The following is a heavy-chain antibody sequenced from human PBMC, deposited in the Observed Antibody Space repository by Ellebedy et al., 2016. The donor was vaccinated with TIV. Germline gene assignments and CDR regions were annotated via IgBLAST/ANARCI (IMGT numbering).Heavy chain of an antibody. CDR2: INIDGSIT. J-gene: IGHJ5*02. CDR1: GFTFTNFW. D-gene: IGHD5-18*01. V-gene: IGHV3-74*01. CDR3: AKAGYSYGYAWFDP. Sequence: GESLKISCAASGFTFTNFWMHWVRQTPGKGLLSVSRINIDGSITTYADSVKGRFTVSRDNDRDRLYLEMNSLRAEDTAVYYCAKAGYSYGYAWFDPWGQGTLVTVSS.